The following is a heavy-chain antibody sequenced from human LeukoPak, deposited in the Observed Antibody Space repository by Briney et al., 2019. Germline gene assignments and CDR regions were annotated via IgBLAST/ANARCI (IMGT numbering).Heavy chain of an antibody. J-gene: IGHJ4*02. D-gene: IGHD1-26*01. CDR2: IYYSGST. Sequence: PSETLSLTCTVSGGSISSSSYYWGWIRQPPGKGLEWIGSIYYSGSTYYNPSLKSRVAISLDTSKNQVSLYLTSVTAADTAMYFCARSFSEKFYFESWGQGTLVTVSS. V-gene: IGHV4-39*07. CDR1: GGSISSSSYY. CDR3: ARSFSEKFYFES.